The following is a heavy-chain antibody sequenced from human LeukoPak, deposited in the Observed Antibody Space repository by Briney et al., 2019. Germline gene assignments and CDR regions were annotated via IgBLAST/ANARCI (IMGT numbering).Heavy chain of an antibody. CDR2: ISYDGTKK. CDR1: GFTFSSYA. J-gene: IGHJ4*02. V-gene: IGHV3-30*04. Sequence: GGSLRLSCAASGFTFSSYAMHWVRQAPGSGLEWVAVISYDGTKKYYADSVKGRFTISRDNSENTLHLHMSSLRGEDTAVYYCMRGVGIATDHWGQGTLVTVSS. CDR3: MRGVGIATDH. D-gene: IGHD1-26*01.